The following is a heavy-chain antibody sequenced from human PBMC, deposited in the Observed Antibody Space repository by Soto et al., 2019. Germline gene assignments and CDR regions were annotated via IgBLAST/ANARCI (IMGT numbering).Heavy chain of an antibody. CDR2: INHSGST. CDR1: GGSFSGYY. D-gene: IGHD4-17*01. J-gene: IGHJ4*02. Sequence: QVQLQQWGAGLLKPSETLSLTCAVYGGSFSGYYWSWIRQPPGKGLEWIGEINHSGSTNYNPSLNSRVTIAVDTSKNQFSLKLSSVTAADTAVYYCARNPPRTTVTYFDYWGQGTLVTVSS. CDR3: ARNPPRTTVTYFDY. V-gene: IGHV4-34*01.